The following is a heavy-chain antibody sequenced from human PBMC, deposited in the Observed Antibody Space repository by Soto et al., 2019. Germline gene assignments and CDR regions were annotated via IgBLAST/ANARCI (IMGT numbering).Heavy chain of an antibody. CDR1: GFSLSTSGMC. CDR3: ARIMFGVTTRYYYMDV. Sequence: SGPTLVNPTQTLTLTCTFSGFSLSTSGMCVSWIRQPPGKALEWLARIDWDDDKYYSTSLKTRLTISKDTSKNQVVLTMTNMDPVDTATYYCARIMFGVTTRYYYMDVWGKGTTVTVPS. D-gene: IGHD3-16*01. V-gene: IGHV2-70*11. J-gene: IGHJ6*03. CDR2: IDWDDDK.